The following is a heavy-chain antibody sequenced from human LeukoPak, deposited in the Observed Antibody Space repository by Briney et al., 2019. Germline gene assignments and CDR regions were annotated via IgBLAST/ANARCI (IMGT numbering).Heavy chain of an antibody. CDR1: GYTFTSYD. V-gene: IGHV1-8*03. CDR3: ARGLHGWSGYEMAY. D-gene: IGHD3-3*01. CDR2: MNPNSGNT. Sequence: ASVKVSCKASGYTFTSYDINWVRQATGQGLEWMGWMNPNSGNTGYAQKFQGRVTITSNTSISTAYMELSSLRSEDTAVYYCARGLHGWSGYEMAYWGQGTLVTVSS. J-gene: IGHJ4*02.